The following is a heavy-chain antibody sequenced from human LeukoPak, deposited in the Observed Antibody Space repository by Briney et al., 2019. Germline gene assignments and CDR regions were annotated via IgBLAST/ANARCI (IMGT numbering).Heavy chain of an antibody. CDR2: IYYSGST. CDR3: AGSYCSSTSCYRYYYYGMDV. J-gene: IGHJ6*02. Sequence: SETLSLTCTVSGGSISSYYWSWIRQPPGKGLEWIGYIYYSGSTNYNPSLKSRVTISVDTSKNQFSLKLSSVTAADTAVYCCAGSYCSSTSCYRYYYYGMDVWGQGTTVTVSS. CDR1: GGSISSYY. D-gene: IGHD2-2*01. V-gene: IGHV4-59*08.